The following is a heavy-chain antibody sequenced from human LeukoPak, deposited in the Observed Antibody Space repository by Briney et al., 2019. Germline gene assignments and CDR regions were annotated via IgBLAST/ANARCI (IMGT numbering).Heavy chain of an antibody. Sequence: GGSLRLSCAASGFTFSSYWMSWVRQAPGKGLEWVANIRQDGSEKYYVDSVKSRFTISRDNSKNTLYLQMNSLRAEDTAVYYCAKVPLDDDAFDIWGQGTMVTVSS. D-gene: IGHD6-6*01. CDR3: AKVPLDDDAFDI. CDR1: GFTFSSYW. J-gene: IGHJ3*02. CDR2: IRQDGSEK. V-gene: IGHV3-7*03.